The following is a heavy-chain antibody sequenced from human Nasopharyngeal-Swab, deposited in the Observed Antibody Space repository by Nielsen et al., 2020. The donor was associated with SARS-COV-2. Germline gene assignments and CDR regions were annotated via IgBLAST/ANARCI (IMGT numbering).Heavy chain of an antibody. D-gene: IGHD2-8*01. CDR1: GFTFSGST. CDR2: IRSKADNYAT. J-gene: IGHJ5*02. Sequence: GGSLRLSCAASGFTFSGSTMHWVRQASGKGLEWVGRIRSKADNYATAYAASVKGRFIISRDDSKNTAYLQMNSLKTEDTAVYYCASLLTWGQGTLVTVSS. CDR3: ASLLT. V-gene: IGHV3-73*01.